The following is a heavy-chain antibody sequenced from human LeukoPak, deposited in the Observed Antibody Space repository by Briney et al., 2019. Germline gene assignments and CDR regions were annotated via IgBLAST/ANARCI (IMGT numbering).Heavy chain of an antibody. J-gene: IGHJ3*02. CDR3: ARGGVRGVIRDAFDI. D-gene: IGHD3-10*01. V-gene: IGHV4-39*07. CDR1: GGSISSSSYY. CDR2: IYYSGST. Sequence: SETLSLTCTVSGGSISSSSYYWGWIRQPPGKGLEWIGSIYYSGSTYYNPSLKSRVTISVDTSKNQFSLKLSSVTAADTAVYYCARGGVRGVIRDAFDIWGQGTMVTVSS.